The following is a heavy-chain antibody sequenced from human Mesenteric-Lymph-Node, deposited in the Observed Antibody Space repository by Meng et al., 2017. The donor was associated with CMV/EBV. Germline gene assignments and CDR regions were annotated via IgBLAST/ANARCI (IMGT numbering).Heavy chain of an antibody. CDR3: TRDLVPLEYSSSWAY. J-gene: IGHJ4*02. V-gene: IGHV3-7*01. CDR1: GFTFRSYW. CDR2: IKQDGSEE. D-gene: IGHD6-6*01. Sequence: GESLKISCAASGFTFRSYWMNWVRQAPGKGLEGVANIKQDGSEEYYVASVKGRFTISRDNAKNSLYLQMNSLKAEDTAVYYCTRDLVPLEYSSSWAYWGQGTLVTVSS.